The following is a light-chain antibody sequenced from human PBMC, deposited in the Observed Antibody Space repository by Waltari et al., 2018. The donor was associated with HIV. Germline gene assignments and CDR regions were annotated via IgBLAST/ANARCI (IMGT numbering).Light chain of an antibody. Sequence: QSVLTQPPSASGTPGQRVTISCSGSSSNIGSNTVNWCQQLPGTAPKLLIYSNNQRPSGVPDRFAGSKSGTSASLASSGLQSEDEADYYCAAWDDSLNGVVFGGGTKLTVL. V-gene: IGLV1-44*01. J-gene: IGLJ2*01. CDR3: AAWDDSLNGVV. CDR2: SNN. CDR1: SSNIGSNT.